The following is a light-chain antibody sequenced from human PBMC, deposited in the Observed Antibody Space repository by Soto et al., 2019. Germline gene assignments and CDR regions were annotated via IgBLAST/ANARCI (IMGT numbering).Light chain of an antibody. CDR1: LYSSNNKNY. CDR2: WAS. V-gene: IGKV4-1*01. Sequence: LYSSNNKNYVAWYQQKLGQPPQLLIYWASTRESGVPDRFSGSGAETDIPLSTGSPASEDVRFYYLQQYQHIPCAFGGGTQVEIK. CDR3: QQYQHIPCA. J-gene: IGKJ4*01.